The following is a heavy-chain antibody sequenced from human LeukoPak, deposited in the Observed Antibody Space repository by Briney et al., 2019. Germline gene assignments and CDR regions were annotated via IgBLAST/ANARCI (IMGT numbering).Heavy chain of an antibody. D-gene: IGHD1-26*01. CDR3: ARDAEWELFDY. CDR1: GFTFSSYW. J-gene: IGHJ4*02. CDR2: IKQDGSEK. V-gene: IGHV3-7*01. Sequence: GGSLRLSCSASGFTFSSYWMSWVRQAPGKGLEWVANIKQDGSEKYYVDSVKGRFTISRDNAKNSLYLQMNSLRAEGTAVYYCARDAEWELFDYWGQGTLVTVSS.